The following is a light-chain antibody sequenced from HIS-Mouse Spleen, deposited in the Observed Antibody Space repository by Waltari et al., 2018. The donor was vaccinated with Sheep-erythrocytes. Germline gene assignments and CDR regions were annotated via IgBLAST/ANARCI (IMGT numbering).Light chain of an antibody. Sequence: SYELTQPPSVSVSPGQTASITCSGDKLGDKYACWYQQKPGQSPVLVIYQDSKRPSWVPELFSGTNSGNTATLTISGTQAMDEADYYCQAWDSSTVVFGGGTKLTVL. CDR1: KLGDKY. J-gene: IGLJ2*01. CDR3: QAWDSSTVV. V-gene: IGLV3-1*01. CDR2: QDS.